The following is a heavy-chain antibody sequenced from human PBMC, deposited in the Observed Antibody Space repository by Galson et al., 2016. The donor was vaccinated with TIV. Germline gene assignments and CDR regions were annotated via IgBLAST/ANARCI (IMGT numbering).Heavy chain of an antibody. J-gene: IGHJ6*02. D-gene: IGHD5-18*01. CDR1: GGTFSSYV. CDR3: AKDRNTALDTYHYYYGMDV. CDR2: LIPMFGTA. V-gene: IGHV1-69*13. Sequence: SVKVSCKASGGTFSSYVIKWVRQAPGQGLEWMGELIPMFGTANYAQKFQGRVTITADESTSTDYMELSSLRSEDTAGYYCAKDRNTALDTYHYYYGMDVWGQGTTVTVSS.